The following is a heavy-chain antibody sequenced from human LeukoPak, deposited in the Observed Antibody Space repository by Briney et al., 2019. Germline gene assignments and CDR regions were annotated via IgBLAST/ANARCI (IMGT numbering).Heavy chain of an antibody. V-gene: IGHV3-23*01. CDR3: AKLSFPLDWSGYLYYYYYGMDV. CDR2: ISGSGGST. CDR1: GFTFSSYA. Sequence: PGGSLRLSCAASGFTFSSYAMSWVRQAPGKGLEWVSAISGSGGSTYYADSVKGRFTISRDNSKNTLYLQMNSLRAEDTAVYYCAKLSFPLDWSGYLYYYYYGMDVWGQGTTVTVSS. J-gene: IGHJ6*02. D-gene: IGHD3-3*01.